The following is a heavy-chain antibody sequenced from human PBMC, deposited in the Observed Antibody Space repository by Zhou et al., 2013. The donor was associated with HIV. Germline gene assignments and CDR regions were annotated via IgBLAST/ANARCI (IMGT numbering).Heavy chain of an antibody. CDR3: ARKGSGSWDY. CDR2: TA. D-gene: IGHD3-10*01. V-gene: IGHV1-69*06. Sequence: TANYAQTFQDRVTITADKSTSTAYMQLSSLRSEDTAVYYCARKGSGSWDYWGQGTLVTVSS. J-gene: IGHJ4*02.